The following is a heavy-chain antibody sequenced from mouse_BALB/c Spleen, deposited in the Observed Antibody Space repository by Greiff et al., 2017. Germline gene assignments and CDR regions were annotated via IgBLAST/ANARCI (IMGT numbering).Heavy chain of an antibody. Sequence: EVHLVESGGGLVKPGGSLKLSCAASGFAFSSYDMSWVRQTPEKRLEWVAYISSGGGSTYYPDTVKGRFTISRDNAKNTLYLQMSSLKSEDTAMYYCARQNYYGSGWYFDVWGAGTTVTVSS. CDR2: ISSGGGST. V-gene: IGHV5-12-1*01. D-gene: IGHD1-1*01. J-gene: IGHJ1*01. CDR3: ARQNYYGSGWYFDV. CDR1: GFAFSSYD.